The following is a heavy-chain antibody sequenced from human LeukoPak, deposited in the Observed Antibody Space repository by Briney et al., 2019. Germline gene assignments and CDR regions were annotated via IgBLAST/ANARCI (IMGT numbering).Heavy chain of an antibody. CDR1: GYTFTSYY. CDR2: INPSGGST. Sequence: GASVKVSCKASGYTFTSYYMHWVRQAPGQGLEWMGIINPSGGSTSYAQKFQGRVTMTRDMSTSTVYMELSSLRSDDTAVYYCARDLRGYSGYDWDAFDIWGQGTMVTVSS. D-gene: IGHD5-12*01. J-gene: IGHJ3*02. V-gene: IGHV1-46*01. CDR3: ARDLRGYSGYDWDAFDI.